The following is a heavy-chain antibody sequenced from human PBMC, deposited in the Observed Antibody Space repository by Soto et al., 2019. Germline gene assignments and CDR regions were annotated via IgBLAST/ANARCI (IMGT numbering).Heavy chain of an antibody. J-gene: IGHJ3*02. CDR1: GFTFDDYA. D-gene: IGHD2-2*03. V-gene: IGHV3-9*01. CDR2: ITWNSANI. CDR3: ARAPGGYCSSTSCYDDAFDI. Sequence: GGSLRLSCAASGFTFDDYAMHWVRQAPGKGLEWVSGITWNSANIAYADSVKGRSTISRDNAKNSLYLQMNSLRAEDTAVYYCARAPGGYCSSTSCYDDAFDIWGQGTMVTVSS.